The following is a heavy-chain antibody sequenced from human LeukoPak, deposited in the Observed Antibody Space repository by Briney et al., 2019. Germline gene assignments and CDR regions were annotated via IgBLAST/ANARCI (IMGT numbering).Heavy chain of an antibody. J-gene: IGHJ4*02. CDR3: ARDVDYGDPLDY. CDR1: GFTFSSYA. V-gene: IGHV3-30*04. D-gene: IGHD4-17*01. Sequence: PGRSLRLSCAASGFTFSSYAMHWVRQAPGKGLEWVAVISYDGSNKYYADSVKGRFTISRDNSKNTLYLQMNSLRAEDTAVYYCARDVDYGDPLDYWGQGTLVTVSS. CDR2: ISYDGSNK.